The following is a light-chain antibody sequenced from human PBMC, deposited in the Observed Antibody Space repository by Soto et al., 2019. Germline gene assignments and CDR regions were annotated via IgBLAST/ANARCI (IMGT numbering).Light chain of an antibody. CDR3: QESYTTPVT. CDR1: QNINRY. Sequence: DIQMTQSPSSLSASVGDRVTITCRASQNINRYLNWYQQKPGKAPKLLIYAASSLQSGVPSRFSGSGSGTDFTLSISSLQPEDFATYYCQESYTTPVTFGGGTKVEIK. CDR2: AAS. V-gene: IGKV1-39*01. J-gene: IGKJ4*01.